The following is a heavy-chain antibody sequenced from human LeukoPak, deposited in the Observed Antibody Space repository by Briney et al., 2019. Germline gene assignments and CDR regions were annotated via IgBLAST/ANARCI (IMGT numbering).Heavy chain of an antibody. D-gene: IGHD2-2*01. CDR2: IYYSGST. Sequence: PSETLSLTCTVSGGSISSGDYYWSWTRQPPGKGLEWIGYIYYSGSTYHNPSLKSRVTISVDTSKNQFSLKLSSVTAADTAVYYCPRVEGSSTSCYPFDYWGQGTLVTVSS. J-gene: IGHJ4*02. CDR1: GGSISSGDYY. CDR3: PRVEGSSTSCYPFDY. V-gene: IGHV4-30-4*01.